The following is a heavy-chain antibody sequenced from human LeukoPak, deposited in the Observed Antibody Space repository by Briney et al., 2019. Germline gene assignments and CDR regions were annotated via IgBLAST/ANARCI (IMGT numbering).Heavy chain of an antibody. D-gene: IGHD6-6*01. CDR2: ISTYNGYT. V-gene: IGHV1-18*01. CDR1: GYTFTSYG. Sequence: ASLKVSCKASGYTFTSYGISWGRQAPGQGLEWMGWISTYNGYTYYTQNLQGRVTMTTDTSTSTAYMELRGLRSDDTAVYYCARYIAARRYFDYWGQGTLVTVSS. J-gene: IGHJ4*02. CDR3: ARYIAARRYFDY.